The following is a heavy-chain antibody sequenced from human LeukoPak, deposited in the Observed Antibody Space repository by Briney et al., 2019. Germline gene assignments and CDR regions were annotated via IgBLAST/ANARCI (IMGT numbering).Heavy chain of an antibody. V-gene: IGHV3-23*01. CDR1: GFTFSSYA. CDR3: AKVADYFITMIVVAAD. D-gene: IGHD3-22*01. J-gene: IGHJ4*02. CDR2: ISGSGGST. Sequence: GGSLRLSCAASGFTFSSYAMSWVRQAPGKGLEWVSAISGSGGSTYYADSVKGRFTISRDNSKNTLYLQMNSLRAEDTAVYYCAKVADYFITMIVVAADWGQGTLVTVS.